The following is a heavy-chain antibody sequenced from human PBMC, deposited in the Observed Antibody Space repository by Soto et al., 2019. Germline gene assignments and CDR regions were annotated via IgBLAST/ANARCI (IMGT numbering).Heavy chain of an antibody. D-gene: IGHD2-2*02. CDR1: GFTFSSYA. CDR3: AKSSGSGYCSSTSCYSDY. CDR2: ISGGGGST. Sequence: GGSLRLSCAASGFTFSSYAMSWVRQAPGKGLEWVSAISGGGGSTYYADSVKGRFTISRDNSKNTLYLQMNSLRAEDTAVYYCAKSSGSGYCSSTSCYSDYWGQGTLVTVSS. J-gene: IGHJ4*02. V-gene: IGHV3-23*01.